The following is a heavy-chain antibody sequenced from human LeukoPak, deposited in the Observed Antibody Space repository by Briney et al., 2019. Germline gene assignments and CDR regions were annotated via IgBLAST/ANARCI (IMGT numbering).Heavy chain of an antibody. Sequence: GGPLRLSCGASGFTFTNAWMIWVRQAPEKGLEWLGRIKTKAGGGTVDYGAPVKGRFSISRDDSKNMVFLQMNSLTTDDTAVYYCFTNWVKGDYTSTTYFADYWGQGTLVTVSS. D-gene: IGHD4-17*01. CDR3: FTNWVKGDYTSTTYFADY. CDR2: IKTKAGGGTV. CDR1: GFTFTNAW. J-gene: IGHJ4*02. V-gene: IGHV3-15*01.